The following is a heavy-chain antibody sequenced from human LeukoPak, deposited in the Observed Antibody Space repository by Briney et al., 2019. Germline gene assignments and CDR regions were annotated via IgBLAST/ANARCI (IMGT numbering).Heavy chain of an antibody. CDR2: ISWNSGSI. CDR3: AKDLMGTHGYGMDV. CDR1: GFTFDDYA. V-gene: IGHV3-9*01. J-gene: IGHJ6*02. D-gene: IGHD1-1*01. Sequence: GGSLRLSCAASGFTFDDYATHWVRQAPGKGLEWVSGISWNSGSIGYADSVKGRFTISRDNAKNSLYLQMNSLRAEDTALYYCAKDLMGTHGYGMDVWGQGTTVTVSS.